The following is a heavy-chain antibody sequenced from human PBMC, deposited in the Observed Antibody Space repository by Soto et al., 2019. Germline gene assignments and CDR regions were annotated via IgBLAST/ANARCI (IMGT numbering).Heavy chain of an antibody. CDR1: GGTFSSYA. Sequence: SVKVSCKASGGTFSSYAISWVRQAPGQGLEWMGGIIPIFGTANYAQKFQGRVTITADESTSTAYMELSSLRSEDTAVYYCATSYGDYEFDYWGQGTLATVSS. CDR2: IIPIFGTA. V-gene: IGHV1-69*13. D-gene: IGHD4-17*01. J-gene: IGHJ4*02. CDR3: ATSYGDYEFDY.